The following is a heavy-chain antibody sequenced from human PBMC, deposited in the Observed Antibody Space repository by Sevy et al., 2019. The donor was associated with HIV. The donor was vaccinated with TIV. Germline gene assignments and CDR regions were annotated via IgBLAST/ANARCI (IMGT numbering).Heavy chain of an antibody. CDR2: IWYDGKNA. V-gene: IGHV3-33*01. CDR1: GFTFSSFG. CDR3: ARDLEEWELRYLGY. D-gene: IGHD1-26*01. J-gene: IGHJ4*02. Sequence: GPLRLSCAASGFTFSSFGMYWARQAPGEGLEWVAIIWYDGKNALYADSVKGRFTISRDNSKNTLYLQMNSLRAEDTAVYYCARDLEEWELRYLGYWGQGTLVTVSS.